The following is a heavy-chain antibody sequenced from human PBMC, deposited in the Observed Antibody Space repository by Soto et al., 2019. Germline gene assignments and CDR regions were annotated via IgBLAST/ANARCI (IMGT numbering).Heavy chain of an antibody. D-gene: IGHD3-22*01. V-gene: IGHV3-23*01. Sequence: HWWSQRLCCASGECAFIGDPSSWVRQAPGKGLEWVSAISGSGGSTYYADSVKGRFTISRDNAKNSLYLQMNSLRAEDTAVYYCARGDYYDSSGPFSDAFDIWGQGTMVTVSS. CDR2: ISGSGGST. CDR3: ARGDYYDSSGPFSDAFDI. J-gene: IGHJ3*02. CDR1: ECAFIGDP.